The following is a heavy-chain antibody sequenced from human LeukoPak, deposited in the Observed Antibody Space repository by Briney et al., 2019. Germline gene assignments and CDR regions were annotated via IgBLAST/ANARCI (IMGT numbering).Heavy chain of an antibody. V-gene: IGHV3-11*01. CDR1: GFTFNNYY. CDR2: ISSTVSTT. CDR3: AREGGYYHLDY. Sequence: GGSLRLSCAATGFTFNNYYMSWIRQAPGKGLEWISDISSTVSTTYYADSVKGRFTISRDNAKNSLYLQMNSLRAEDTAVYYCAREGGYYHLDYWGQGTLVTVSS. D-gene: IGHD3-22*01. J-gene: IGHJ4*02.